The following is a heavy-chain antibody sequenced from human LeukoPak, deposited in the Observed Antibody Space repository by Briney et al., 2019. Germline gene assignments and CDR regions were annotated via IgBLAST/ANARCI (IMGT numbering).Heavy chain of an antibody. V-gene: IGHV3-30*04. D-gene: IGHD3-10*01. CDR1: GFTFSSYA. Sequence: GRSLRLSCAASGFTFSSYAMHWVRQAPGKGLEWVAVISYDGSNKYYADSVKGRFTISRDNSKNTLYLQMNSLRAEDTAVYYCAKHAIVDITVPNWFDPWGQGTLVTVSS. CDR2: ISYDGSNK. J-gene: IGHJ5*02. CDR3: AKHAIVDITVPNWFDP.